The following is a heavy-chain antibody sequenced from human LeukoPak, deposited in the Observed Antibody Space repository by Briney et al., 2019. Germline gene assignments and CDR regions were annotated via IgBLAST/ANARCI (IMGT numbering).Heavy chain of an antibody. CDR1: GGSINSYY. Sequence: SEILSLTCTVSGGSINSYYWSWIRQPPGMGLEWIGYIYYSASTNYNPSLKSRVTISVDTSKNQFSLKLSSVTAADTAVYYCARYYDAFDIWGQGTMVTVSS. J-gene: IGHJ3*02. V-gene: IGHV4-59*08. D-gene: IGHD2-8*01. CDR3: ARYYDAFDI. CDR2: IYYSAST.